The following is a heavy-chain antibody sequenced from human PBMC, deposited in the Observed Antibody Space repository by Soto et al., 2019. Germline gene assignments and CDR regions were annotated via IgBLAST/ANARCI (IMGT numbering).Heavy chain of an antibody. V-gene: IGHV3-53*01. D-gene: IGHD3-22*01. CDR3: ARGFSYDGTWPNFDF. Sequence: EVQLVESGGDLIQPGGSLRLSCAASGLTVNSNHMTWVRQAPGKGLQWVSLLFSGGNTYYADSVKGRFTVSRDDSKNTVYLQMNSLRAEDTAVYYCARGFSYDGTWPNFDFWGQGTLVTVSP. J-gene: IGHJ4*02. CDR2: LFSGGNT. CDR1: GLTVNSNH.